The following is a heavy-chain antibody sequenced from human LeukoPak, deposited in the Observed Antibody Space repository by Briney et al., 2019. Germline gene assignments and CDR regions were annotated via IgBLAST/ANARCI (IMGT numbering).Heavy chain of an antibody. Sequence: SETLSLTCTVSGCSISNYYWSWIRQPAGKGLEWIGRITIGGNNDYNPSLKSRVTMSADTSKNQFSLRLSSVTAADTALYYCARGWYCSGGICQSSTDVWGKGTTVTVSS. CDR1: GCSISNYY. CDR2: ITIGGNN. V-gene: IGHV4-4*07. CDR3: ARGWYCSGGICQSSTDV. D-gene: IGHD2-15*01. J-gene: IGHJ6*04.